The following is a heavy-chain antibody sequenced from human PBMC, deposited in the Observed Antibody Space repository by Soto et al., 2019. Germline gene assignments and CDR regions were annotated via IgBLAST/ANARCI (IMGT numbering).Heavy chain of an antibody. J-gene: IGHJ6*03. CDR3: ARGNFDRASSGYDYDYYYYMDV. CDR2: IIPILGIA. D-gene: IGHD5-12*01. Sequence: QVQLVQSGAEVKKPGSSVKVSCKASGGTFSSYTISWVRQAPGQGLEWMGRIIPILGIANYAQKVQGRVTITADKSTSTAYMELSSLRSEDTAVYYCARGNFDRASSGYDYDYYYYMDVWGKGTTVTVSS. V-gene: IGHV1-69*02. CDR1: GGTFSSYT.